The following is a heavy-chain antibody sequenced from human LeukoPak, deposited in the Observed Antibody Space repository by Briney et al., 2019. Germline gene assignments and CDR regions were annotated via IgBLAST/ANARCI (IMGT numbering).Heavy chain of an antibody. V-gene: IGHV4-31*03. J-gene: IGHJ5*02. CDR3: ARGSSGNNWFDP. CDR2: IYYSGST. CDR1: GGSISSGGYY. Sequence: ASQTLSLTCTVSGGSISSGGYYWRWIRQHPGKGLEWIGYIYYSGSTYYNPSLKSRVTISVDTSKNQFSLKLSSVTAADTAVYYCARGSSGNNWFDPWGQGTLVTVSS. D-gene: IGHD3-10*01.